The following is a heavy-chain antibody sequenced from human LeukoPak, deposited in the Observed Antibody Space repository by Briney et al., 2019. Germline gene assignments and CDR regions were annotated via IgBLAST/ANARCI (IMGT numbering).Heavy chain of an antibody. CDR2: INPSGGFT. J-gene: IGHJ4*02. Sequence: ASVKVSCKASGYTFTSHYMHWVRQAPGRGLEWLGIINPSGGFTNYAQKFQGSVSMTCDTSTSTVYMELSRLRSDDTAVYYCASHDYRFDYWGQGTLVTVSS. D-gene: IGHD4-11*01. V-gene: IGHV1-46*01. CDR1: GYTFTSHY. CDR3: ASHDYRFDY.